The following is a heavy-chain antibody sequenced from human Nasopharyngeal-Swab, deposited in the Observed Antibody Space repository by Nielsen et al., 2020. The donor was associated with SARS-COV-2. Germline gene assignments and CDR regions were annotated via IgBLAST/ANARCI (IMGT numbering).Heavy chain of an antibody. J-gene: IGHJ1*01. Sequence: GGSLRLSCAASGFTFSSYAMSWVRQAPGKGLEWVSSISGSGDTTYCPDSVKGRFTISRDNSKNTLYLQLNSLRAEDTAVYYCAKGAVGGAMAGTQYFQHWGQGTQVTVSS. CDR1: GFTFSSYA. CDR2: ISGSGDTT. D-gene: IGHD6-19*01. CDR3: AKGAVGGAMAGTQYFQH. V-gene: IGHV3-23*01.